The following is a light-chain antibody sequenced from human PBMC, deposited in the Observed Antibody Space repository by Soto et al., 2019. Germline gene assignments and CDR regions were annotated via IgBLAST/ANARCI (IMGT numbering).Light chain of an antibody. CDR1: QSVSSP. CDR2: DAS. CDR3: LHGSDWPFT. J-gene: IGKJ3*01. V-gene: IGKV3-11*01. Sequence: EIVLTQSPATLSLSPGERATLSCRASQSVSSPLAWYQQKPGQPPKLLIYDASNRATGIPPSFSGSGSGTDFTLTISSLGPEDFAVYSFLHGSDWPFTFGPGTKVDIK.